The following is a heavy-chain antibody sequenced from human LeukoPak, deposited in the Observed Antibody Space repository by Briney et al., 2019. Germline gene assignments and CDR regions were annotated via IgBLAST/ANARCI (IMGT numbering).Heavy chain of an antibody. CDR3: AREEPYYYGSGSRIDY. CDR1: GFTFSSYS. CDR2: ISSCSSYI. Sequence: GGSLRLSCAASGFTFSSYSMNWVRQAPGKGLEWVSSISSCSSYIYYPDSVKGRFTISRDNAKNSLYLQMNSLRAEDTAVYYCAREEPYYYGSGSRIDYWGQGTLVTVSS. V-gene: IGHV3-21*01. D-gene: IGHD3-10*01. J-gene: IGHJ4*02.